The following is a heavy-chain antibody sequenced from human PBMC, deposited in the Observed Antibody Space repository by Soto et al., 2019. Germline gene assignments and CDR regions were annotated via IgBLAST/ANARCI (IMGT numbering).Heavy chain of an antibody. V-gene: IGHV3-66*04. CDR3: ARRTGYKFLDY. D-gene: IGHD5-12*01. CDR2: IYSGGNT. CDR1: GFTVSSNY. J-gene: IGHJ4*02. Sequence: GGSLRLSCAVSGFTVSSNYMNWVRQAPGKGLEWVSFIYSGGNTYYADSVKGRFTISAAKSISTAYLQWTSLKASDTAMYYCARRTGYKFLDYWGPGTLVTVSS.